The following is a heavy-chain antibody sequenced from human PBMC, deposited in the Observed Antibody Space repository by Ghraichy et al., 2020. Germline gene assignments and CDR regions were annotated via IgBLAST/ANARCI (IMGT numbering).Heavy chain of an antibody. D-gene: IGHD1-1*01. V-gene: IGHV3-30*05. CDR2: LSSDGSLT. Sequence: SLNISCAASGFTFSSYGMHWVRQAPGKGLEWVAVLSSDGSLTYYTESVKGRFTISRDNSKNTVYLQMNSLRREDTAVYYCAVDIVVITTSDNASDVWGQGTMVTVSS. CDR1: GFTFSSYG. J-gene: IGHJ3*01. CDR3: AVDIVVITTSDNASDV.